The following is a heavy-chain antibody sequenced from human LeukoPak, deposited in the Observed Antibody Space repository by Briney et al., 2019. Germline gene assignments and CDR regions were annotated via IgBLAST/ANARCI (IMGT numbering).Heavy chain of an antibody. CDR1: GFTFSSYG. Sequence: PGGSLRLSCAASGFTFSSYGMHWVRQAPGKGLEWVAFIRYDGSNKYYADSVKGRFTISRDNSKNTLYLQMNSLRAEDTAVYYCAKKPDYYGSGSYFDYWGQGTLVTVSS. CDR3: AKKPDYYGSGSYFDY. J-gene: IGHJ4*02. V-gene: IGHV3-30*02. CDR2: IRYDGSNK. D-gene: IGHD3-10*01.